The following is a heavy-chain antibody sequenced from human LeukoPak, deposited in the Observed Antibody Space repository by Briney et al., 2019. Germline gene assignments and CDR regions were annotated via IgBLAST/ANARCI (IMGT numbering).Heavy chain of an antibody. Sequence: GASVKVSCKASGGTFISYAISWVRQAPGQGLEWMGGIIPIFGTANYAQKFQGRVTITADKSTSTAYMELSSLRSEDTAVYFCARDYPAVAGIILAGWGQGTLVTVSS. CDR2: IIPIFGTA. D-gene: IGHD6-19*01. CDR1: GGTFISYA. V-gene: IGHV1-69*06. CDR3: ARDYPAVAGIILAG. J-gene: IGHJ4*02.